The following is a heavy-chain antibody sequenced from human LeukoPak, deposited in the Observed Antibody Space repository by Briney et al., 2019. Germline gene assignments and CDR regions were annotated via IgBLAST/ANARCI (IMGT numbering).Heavy chain of an antibody. V-gene: IGHV4-59*01. CDR2: IYYSGST. CDR1: GGSISSYY. J-gene: IGHJ6*03. Sequence: PSETLSLTCTVSGGSISSYYWSWIRQPPGKGLEWIGYIYYSGSTNYNPSLKSQVTISVDTSKNQFSLKLSSVTAADTAVYYCARDHSYYYYYMDVWGKGTTVTVSS. CDR3: ARDHSYYYYYMDV.